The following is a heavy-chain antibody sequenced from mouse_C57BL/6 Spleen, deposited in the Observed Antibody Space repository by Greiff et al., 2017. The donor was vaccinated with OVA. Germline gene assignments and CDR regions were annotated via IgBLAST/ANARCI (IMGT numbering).Heavy chain of an antibody. V-gene: IGHV1-54*01. Sequence: QVQLQQPGAELVRPGTSVKVSCKASGYAFTNYLIEWVKQRPGQGLEWIGVINPGSGGTNYNEKFKSKATLTADKSSSTAYMQLSRLTSEDSAVYFCAREFYYGYDEGFA. J-gene: IGHJ3*01. CDR1: GYAFTNYL. CDR2: INPGSGGT. D-gene: IGHD2-2*01. CDR3: AREFYYGYDEGFA.